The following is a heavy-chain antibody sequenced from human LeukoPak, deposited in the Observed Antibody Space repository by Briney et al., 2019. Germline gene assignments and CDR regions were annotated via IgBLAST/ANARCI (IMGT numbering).Heavy chain of an antibody. CDR1: GYTFTSYG. D-gene: IGHD6-13*01. Sequence: ASVKVSCKASGYTFTSYGISWVRQAPGQGLEWMGWISAYNGNTNYAQKLQGRVTMTTDTSTSTAYMELRSLRSDDTAVYYCARSFAQLIAAGPFDYWGQGTLVTVSS. J-gene: IGHJ4*02. CDR3: ARSFAQLIAAGPFDY. V-gene: IGHV1-18*01. CDR2: ISAYNGNT.